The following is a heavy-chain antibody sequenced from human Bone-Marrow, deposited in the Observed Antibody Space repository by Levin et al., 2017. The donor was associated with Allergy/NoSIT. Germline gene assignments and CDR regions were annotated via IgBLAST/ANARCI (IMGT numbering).Heavy chain of an antibody. J-gene: IGHJ4*02. CDR1: GFTFSNAW. CDR2: IKTKSDGGTT. D-gene: IGHD1-20*01. CDR3: TAYNWNY. Sequence: GGSLRLSCAASGFTFSNAWMSWVRQAPGKGLECVGRIKTKSDGGTTDYAAPVKGRFTISRDDSRNTLFLQMNSLKTEDTGVYYCTAYNWNYWGQGTLLTVTS. V-gene: IGHV3-15*01.